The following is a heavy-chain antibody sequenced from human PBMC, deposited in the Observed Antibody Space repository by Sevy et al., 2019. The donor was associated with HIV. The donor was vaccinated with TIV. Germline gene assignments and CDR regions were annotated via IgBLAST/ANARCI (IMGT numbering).Heavy chain of an antibody. CDR3: EREDNSGYMYYFDF. V-gene: IGHV3-48*02. CDR1: GFTFSAYG. J-gene: IGHJ4*02. D-gene: IGHD3-22*01. CDR2: ITGGGHTM. Sequence: GGSLRLSCAASGFTFSAYGMSWVRQAPGKGLEWVSHITGGGHTMYYIDSVKDRFTVSRDNAMNSLHLQMNSLRDEDTAVYYCEREDNSGYMYYFDFWGQRTLVTVSS.